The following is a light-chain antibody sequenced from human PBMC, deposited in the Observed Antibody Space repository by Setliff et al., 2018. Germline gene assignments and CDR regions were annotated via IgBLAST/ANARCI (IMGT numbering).Light chain of an antibody. V-gene: IGLV2-14*03. CDR1: SSDVGAYNY. CDR2: DVS. Sequence: QSVLTQPASVSGSPGQSITISCTGTSSDVGAYNYVSWYQRHPGEAPKPLLYDVSNRPSGISNRFSGSKSGSTASLTITGLQAEDEADYFCSSYTSTRTVIFGGGTKVTVL. CDR3: SSYTSTRTVI. J-gene: IGLJ2*01.